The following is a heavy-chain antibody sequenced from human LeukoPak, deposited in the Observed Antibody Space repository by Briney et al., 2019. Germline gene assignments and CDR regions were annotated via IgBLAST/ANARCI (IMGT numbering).Heavy chain of an antibody. CDR3: ARRTNPSIAARPFDY. D-gene: IGHD6-6*01. V-gene: IGHV4-4*07. Sequence: PSETLSLTCTVSGGSISSYYWSWIRQPAGKGLEWIGRIYTSGSTNYNPSLKSRVTMSVDTSKNQFSLKLSSVTAADTAVYYCARRTNPSIAARPFDYWGQGTLVTVSS. CDR2: IYTSGST. CDR1: GGSISSYY. J-gene: IGHJ4*02.